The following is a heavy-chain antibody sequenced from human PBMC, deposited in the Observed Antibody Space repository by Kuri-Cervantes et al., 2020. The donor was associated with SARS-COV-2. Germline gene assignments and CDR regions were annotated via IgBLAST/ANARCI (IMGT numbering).Heavy chain of an antibody. CDR3: AKDPNGIVVVVAAIDS. J-gene: IGHJ4*02. CDR1: GFTFSSYA. CDR2: ISYDGSNK. D-gene: IGHD2-15*01. V-gene: IGHV3-30*18. Sequence: LSLTCAASGFTFSSYAMHWVRQAPGKGLEWVALISYDGSNKYYADSVKGRFAISRDNSKNTLSLGMDSLRADDTAVYYCAKDPNGIVVVVAAIDSWGQGTLVTVSS.